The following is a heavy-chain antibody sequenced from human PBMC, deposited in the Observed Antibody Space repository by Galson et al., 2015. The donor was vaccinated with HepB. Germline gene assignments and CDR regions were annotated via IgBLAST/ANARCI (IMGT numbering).Heavy chain of an antibody. CDR2: INPNSGGT. J-gene: IGHJ4*02. Sequence: SVKVSCKASGYTFTGYYMHWVRQAPGQGLEWMGWINPNSGGTNYAQKFQGRVTMTRDTSISTAYMELSRLRSDDTAVYYCARDRAVAGNKFFDYWGQGTLVTVSS. V-gene: IGHV1-2*02. CDR3: ARDRAVAGNKFFDY. CDR1: GYTFTGYY. D-gene: IGHD6-19*01.